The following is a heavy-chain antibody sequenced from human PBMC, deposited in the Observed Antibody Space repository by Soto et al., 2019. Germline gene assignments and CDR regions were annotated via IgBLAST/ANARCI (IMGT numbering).Heavy chain of an antibody. CDR2: INPDGSEE. CDR3: TTTGTYTAS. J-gene: IGHJ5*02. CDR1: GFTFRTYW. D-gene: IGHD1-7*01. Sequence: PGGSLRLSCAASGFTFRTYWMRWVRRAPGKGLEWVASINPDGSEELYVGSVKGRFTISRDNAKNSLYLQMNSLRAEDTAVYYCTTTGTYTASWGQGTLVTVSS. V-gene: IGHV3-7*05.